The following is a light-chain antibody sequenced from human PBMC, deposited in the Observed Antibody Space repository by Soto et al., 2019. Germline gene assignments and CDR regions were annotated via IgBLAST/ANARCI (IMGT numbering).Light chain of an antibody. CDR2: IRSDGSH. Sequence: QLVLTQSPSASASLGASVKLTCTLGSGHSSYAIAWHQQQPEKGPRYLMKIRSDGSHSKGDGIPDRFSGSSSGAERYLTISSLRSDDEADYYCQTWGTGIVVFGGGTKVTVL. CDR3: QTWGTGIVV. V-gene: IGLV4-69*01. J-gene: IGLJ2*01. CDR1: SGHSSYA.